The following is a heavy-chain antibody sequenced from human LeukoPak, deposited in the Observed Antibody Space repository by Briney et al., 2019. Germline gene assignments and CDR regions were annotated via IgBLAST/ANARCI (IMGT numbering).Heavy chain of an antibody. CDR3: ANAEVERMVRGVINLRRFDY. CDR1: GFTFSSFG. CDR2: ISYDGSNK. J-gene: IGHJ4*02. D-gene: IGHD3-10*01. V-gene: IGHV3-30*18. Sequence: GGSLRLSCAASGFTFSSFGMHWVRQAPGKGLEGVAVISYDGSNKYYADSVKGRFTISRDNSKNTLYLQMNSLRAEDTAVYYCANAEVERMVRGVINLRRFDYWGQGTLVTVSS.